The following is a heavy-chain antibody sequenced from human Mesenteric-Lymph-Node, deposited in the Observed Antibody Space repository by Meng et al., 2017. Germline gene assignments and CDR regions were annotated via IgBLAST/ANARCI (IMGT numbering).Heavy chain of an antibody. V-gene: IGHV3-48*03. CDR2: ISSSGSTI. CDR3: AKDPAYGDGNY. CDR1: GFTFRSYW. D-gene: IGHD4-17*01. Sequence: GESLKISCAASGFTFRSYWMHWVRQLPGKGLEWVSYISSSGSTIYYADSVKGRFTISRDNAKNSLCLQMNSLGAEDTAVYYCAKDPAYGDGNYWGQGTLVTVSS. J-gene: IGHJ4*01.